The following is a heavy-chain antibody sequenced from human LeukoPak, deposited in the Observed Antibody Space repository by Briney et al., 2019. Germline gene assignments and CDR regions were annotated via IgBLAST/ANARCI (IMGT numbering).Heavy chain of an antibody. Sequence: PGGSLRLSCAASGFTFSSYGLHWVRQAPGKGLEWVAFIRYDGSNKYYADSVKGRFTISRDNSKDTLYLQMNSLRAEDTAVYYCAKNAVGIAARLFDYWGQGTLVTVSS. J-gene: IGHJ4*02. D-gene: IGHD6-6*01. CDR2: IRYDGSNK. CDR3: AKNAVGIAARLFDY. V-gene: IGHV3-30*02. CDR1: GFTFSSYG.